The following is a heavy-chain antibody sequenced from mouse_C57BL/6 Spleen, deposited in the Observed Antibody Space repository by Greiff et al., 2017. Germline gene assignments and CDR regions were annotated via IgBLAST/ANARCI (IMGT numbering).Heavy chain of an antibody. D-gene: IGHD2-4*01. CDR3: ARKVNYDYDAVHFDY. Sequence: VQLQESGGDLVKPGGSLKLSCAASGFTFSSYGMSWVRQTPDKRLEWVATISSGGGYTYYHDSVKGRFTLSRDNAKNTLYLQSSRLKSEDTAMYYCARKVNYDYDAVHFDYWGQGTTLTVSS. V-gene: IGHV5-6*01. J-gene: IGHJ2*01. CDR2: ISSGGGYT. CDR1: GFTFSSYG.